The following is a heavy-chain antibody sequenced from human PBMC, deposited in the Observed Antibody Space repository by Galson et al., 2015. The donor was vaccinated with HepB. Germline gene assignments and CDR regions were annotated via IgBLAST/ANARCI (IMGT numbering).Heavy chain of an antibody. CDR1: GFTFSIYS. D-gene: IGHD3-16*01. V-gene: IGHV3-48*02. J-gene: IGHJ4*02. CDR3: ARSGGVVHGRDY. Sequence: SLRLSCAASGFTFSIYSMNWVRQAPGKGLEWLSYISSSSSAIYYANSVKGRFTISRDNAKNSLYLRMNSLRDEDTAVYYCARSGGVVHGRDYWGQGTLVTVSS. CDR2: ISSSSSAI.